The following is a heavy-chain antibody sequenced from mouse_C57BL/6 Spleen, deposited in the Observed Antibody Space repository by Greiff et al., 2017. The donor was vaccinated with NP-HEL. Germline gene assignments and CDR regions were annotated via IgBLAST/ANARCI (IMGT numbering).Heavy chain of an antibody. D-gene: IGHD4-1*01. CDR3: ARRGWDGAYWYFDV. Sequence: QVQLKQSGAELVRPGSSVKLSCKASGYTFTSYWMHWVKQRPIQGLEWIGNIDPSDSETHYNQKFKDKATLTVDKSSSTAYMQLSSRTSEDSAVYYCARRGWDGAYWYFDVWGTGTTVTVSS. CDR2: IDPSDSET. J-gene: IGHJ1*03. CDR1: GYTFTSYW. V-gene: IGHV1-52*01.